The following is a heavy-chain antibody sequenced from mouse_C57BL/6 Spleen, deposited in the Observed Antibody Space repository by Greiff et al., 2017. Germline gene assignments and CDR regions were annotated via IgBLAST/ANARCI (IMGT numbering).Heavy chain of an antibody. D-gene: IGHD1-1*01. V-gene: IGHV1-39*01. CDR1: GYSFTDYN. Sequence: EVQRVESGPELVKPGASVKISCKASGYSFTDYNMNWVKQSNGKSLEWIGVINPNYGTTSYNQKFKGKATLTVDQSSSTAYMQLNSLTSEDSAVYYCARSLTTVVATRYFDVWGTGTTVTVSS. CDR2: INPNYGTT. CDR3: ARSLTTVVATRYFDV. J-gene: IGHJ1*03.